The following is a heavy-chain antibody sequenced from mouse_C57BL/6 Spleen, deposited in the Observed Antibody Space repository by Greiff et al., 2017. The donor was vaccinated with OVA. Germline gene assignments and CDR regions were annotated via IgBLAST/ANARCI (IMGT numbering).Heavy chain of an antibody. CDR1: GFTFSSYA. CDR3: TRDDYGSYAMDY. J-gene: IGHJ4*01. CDR2: ISSGGDYI. Sequence: EVKLVESGEGLVKPGGSLKLSCAASGFTFSSYAMSWVRQTPEKRLEWVAYISSGGDYIYYADTVKGRFTISRDNARNTLYLQMSSLKSEDTAMYYCTRDDYGSYAMDYWGQGTSVTVSS. D-gene: IGHD1-1*01. V-gene: IGHV5-9-1*02.